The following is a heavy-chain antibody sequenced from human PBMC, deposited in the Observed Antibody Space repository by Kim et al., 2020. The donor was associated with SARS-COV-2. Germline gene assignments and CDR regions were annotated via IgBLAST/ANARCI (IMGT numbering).Heavy chain of an antibody. D-gene: IGHD6-25*01. CDR3: AKYGGNPAAHFAY. CDR2: VYYSGNT. CDR1: GGSISPYY. V-gene: IGHV4-59*08. Sequence: SETLSLTCSVSGGSISPYYWGWVRQPPGKGLEWIGYVYYSGNTNYNPSLKSRVTISVDTSKNQFSLTLISVTAADTAVYYCAKYGGNPAAHFAYWGQGPL. J-gene: IGHJ4*02.